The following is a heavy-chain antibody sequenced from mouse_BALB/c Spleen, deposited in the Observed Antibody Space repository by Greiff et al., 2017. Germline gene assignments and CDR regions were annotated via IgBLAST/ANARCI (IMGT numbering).Heavy chain of an antibody. Sequence: QVQLQQSGAELVRPGASVTLSCKASGYTFTDYEMHWVKQTPVHGLEWIGAIDPETGGTAYNQKFKGKATLTADKSSSTASMELRSLTSEDSAVNYCTVRRPRLDYWGQGTTLTVSS. J-gene: IGHJ2*01. CDR1: GYTFTDYE. D-gene: IGHD2-14*01. V-gene: IGHV1-15*01. CDR2: IDPETGGT. CDR3: TVRRPRLDY.